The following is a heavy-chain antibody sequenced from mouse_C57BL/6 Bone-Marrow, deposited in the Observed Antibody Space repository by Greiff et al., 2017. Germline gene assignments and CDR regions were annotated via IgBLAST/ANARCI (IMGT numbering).Heavy chain of an antibody. D-gene: IGHD1-1*01. V-gene: IGHV1-19*01. Sequence: EVQLQQSGPVLVKPGASVKMSCKASGYTFTDYYMNWVKQSHGKSLAWIGDINPYNGGNSYNQKFKGKDTLTVDKSSSTAYMVLNSLTSEDSAVYYGARPLLLRYPDDWGKGTTLTVSS. CDR1: GYTFTDYY. J-gene: IGHJ2*01. CDR3: ARPLLLRYPDD. CDR2: INPYNGGN.